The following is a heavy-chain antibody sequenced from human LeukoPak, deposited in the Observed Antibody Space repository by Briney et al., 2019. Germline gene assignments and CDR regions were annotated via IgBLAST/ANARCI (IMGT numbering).Heavy chain of an antibody. D-gene: IGHD2-15*01. Sequence: PSETLSLTCAVYGGSFSGYYWSWIRQPPGKGLEWIGEINHSGSTNYNPSLKSRVTISVDTSKNQFSLKLSSVTAADTAVYYCAGSLCSGGSCYSRGDAFDIWGQGTMVTVSS. J-gene: IGHJ3*02. V-gene: IGHV4-34*01. CDR3: AGSLCSGGSCYSRGDAFDI. CDR2: INHSGST. CDR1: GGSFSGYY.